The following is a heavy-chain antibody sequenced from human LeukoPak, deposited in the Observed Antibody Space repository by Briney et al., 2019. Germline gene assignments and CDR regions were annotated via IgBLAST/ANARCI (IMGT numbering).Heavy chain of an antibody. Sequence: SETLSLTCAVSGGSISSGGYSWSWIRQPPGKGLEWIGYIYHSGSTYYNPSLKSRVTISVDRSKNQFSLKLSSVTAADTAVYYCASYRRGSYYSYWGQGTLVTVSS. V-gene: IGHV4-30-2*01. CDR2: IYHSGST. CDR3: ASYRRGSYYSY. CDR1: GGSISSGGYS. D-gene: IGHD3-16*01. J-gene: IGHJ4*02.